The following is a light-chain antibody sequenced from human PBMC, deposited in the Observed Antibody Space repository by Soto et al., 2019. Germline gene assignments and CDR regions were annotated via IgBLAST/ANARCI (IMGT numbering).Light chain of an antibody. J-gene: IGKJ1*01. CDR2: DAS. CDR1: QTVSITY. Sequence: VLTHSPGTLSLSPGESATLSCRASQTVSITYLTWYQQKPGQAPRLLIHDASTRATGIPARFSGSGSGTDFTLTISSLEPEDSAVYYCQQNLGVHKFGQGTKVDIK. CDR3: QQNLGVHK. V-gene: IGKV3-20*01.